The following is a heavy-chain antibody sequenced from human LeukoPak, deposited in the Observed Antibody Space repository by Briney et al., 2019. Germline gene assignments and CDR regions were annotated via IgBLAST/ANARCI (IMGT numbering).Heavy chain of an antibody. J-gene: IGHJ4*02. V-gene: IGHV4-59*01. D-gene: IGHD4-23*01. CDR1: VDSISRYY. CDR2: IFNSVTT. Sequence: PSETLSLTCTVSVDSISRYYWNWIRQPPGKGLEWIGYIFNSVTTSYNPSLKSRVTISTDTSKNQISLKLSSVTAADTAVYYCARDHPGADYGGPGVMDYWGQGTLVTVSS. CDR3: ARDHPGADYGGPGVMDY.